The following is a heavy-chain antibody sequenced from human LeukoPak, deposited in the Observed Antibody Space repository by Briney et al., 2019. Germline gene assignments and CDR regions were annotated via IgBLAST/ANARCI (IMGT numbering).Heavy chain of an antibody. Sequence: KPSETLSLTCTVSGGSISSDCWSWIRQPPGKGLEWIGYISYSGSTNYNPSLKSRVTISVDTSKNQFSLKLSSVTAADTAVYYCARDRGYCSGGSCYRWFDPWGQGTLVTVSS. V-gene: IGHV4-59*01. CDR1: GGSISSDC. CDR3: ARDRGYCSGGSCYRWFDP. CDR2: ISYSGST. J-gene: IGHJ5*02. D-gene: IGHD2-15*01.